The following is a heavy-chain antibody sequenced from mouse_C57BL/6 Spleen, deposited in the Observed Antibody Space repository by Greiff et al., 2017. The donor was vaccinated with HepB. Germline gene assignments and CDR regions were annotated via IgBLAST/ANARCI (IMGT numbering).Heavy chain of an antibody. CDR1: GYTFTDYY. CDR2: INPYNGGT. CDR3: ARGWLLPDY. D-gene: IGHD2-3*01. Sequence: EVQLQESGPVLVKPGASVKMSCKASGYTFTDYYMNWVKQSHGKSLEWIGVINPYNGGTSYNQKFKGKATLTVDKSSSTAYMELNSLTSEESAVYYCARGWLLPDYWGQGTTLTVSS. J-gene: IGHJ2*01. V-gene: IGHV1-19*01.